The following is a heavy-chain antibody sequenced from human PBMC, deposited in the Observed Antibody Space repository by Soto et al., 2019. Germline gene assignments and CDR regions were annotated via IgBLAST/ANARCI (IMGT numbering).Heavy chain of an antibody. J-gene: IGHJ4*02. CDR2: IDPSDSQT. V-gene: IGHV5-10-1*01. CDR1: GYSFTSYW. D-gene: IGHD3-22*01. Sequence: ESLTISRTWSGYSFTSYWITWVRQKPGKGLEWMGRIDPSDSQTYYSPSFRGHVTISVTKSITTVFLQWSSLRASDTAMYYCARQIYDSDTGPNFQYYFDSWGQGTPVTVSS. CDR3: ARQIYDSDTGPNFQYYFDS.